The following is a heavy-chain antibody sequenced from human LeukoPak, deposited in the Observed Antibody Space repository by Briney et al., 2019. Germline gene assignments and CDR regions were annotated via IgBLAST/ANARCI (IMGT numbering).Heavy chain of an antibody. CDR1: GFTFSSYW. D-gene: IGHD3-10*01. Sequence: GGSLRLSCAASGFTFSSYWMSWVRQAPGKGLEWVANIKQDGSEKYYVDSVKGRFTISRDNAKNSLYLQMNSLRAEDTAVYYCARVRGFGELVYFDYWGQGTLVTVYS. V-gene: IGHV3-7*03. J-gene: IGHJ4*02. CDR3: ARVRGFGELVYFDY. CDR2: IKQDGSEK.